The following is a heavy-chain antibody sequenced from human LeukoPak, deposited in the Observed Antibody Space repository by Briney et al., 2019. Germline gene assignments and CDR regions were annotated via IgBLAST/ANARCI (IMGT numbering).Heavy chain of an antibody. J-gene: IGHJ6*03. CDR3: ARVRDYGYSYMDV. CDR1: GYTFTGYY. CDR2: INPNSGGT. Sequence: ASVTVSCKASGYTFTGYYMHWVRQAPGQGLEWMGWINPNSGGTNYAQKFQGRVTMTRDTSISTAYMELSRLRSDDTAVYYCARVRDYGYSYMDVWGKGTTVTVSS. V-gene: IGHV1-2*02. D-gene: IGHD4/OR15-4a*01.